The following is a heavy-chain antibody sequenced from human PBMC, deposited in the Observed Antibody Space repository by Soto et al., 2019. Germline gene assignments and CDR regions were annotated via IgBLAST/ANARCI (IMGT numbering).Heavy chain of an antibody. CDR3: ARGGYYFYYGMDV. D-gene: IGHD3-16*01. CDR1: GGSISSGGYY. CDR2: IYYSGST. V-gene: IGHV4-31*03. J-gene: IGHJ6*02. Sequence: QVQLQESGPGLVKPSQTLSLTCTVSGGSISSGGYYWSWIRQHPGKGPEWIGYIYYSGSTYYNPSLRSRVSLYMDTSKNQFSLKLNAVTAADTAVYYCARGGYYFYYGMDVWGQGTTVTVSS.